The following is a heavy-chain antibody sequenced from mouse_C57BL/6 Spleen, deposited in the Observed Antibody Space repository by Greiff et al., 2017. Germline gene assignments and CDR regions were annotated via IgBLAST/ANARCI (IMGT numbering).Heavy chain of an antibody. CDR1: GYTFTSYW. CDR3: ASTWSNYAMDY. D-gene: IGHD5-1*01. V-gene: IGHV1-61*01. Sequence: QVQLQQPGAELVRPGSSVKLSCKASGYTFTSYWMDWVKQRPGQGLDWIGNIYPSDSETYYNQKFKDKATLTVDKSSSTAYMQLCSLTSKDSAVYYCASTWSNYAMDYWGQGTSVTVSS. J-gene: IGHJ4*01. CDR2: IYPSDSET.